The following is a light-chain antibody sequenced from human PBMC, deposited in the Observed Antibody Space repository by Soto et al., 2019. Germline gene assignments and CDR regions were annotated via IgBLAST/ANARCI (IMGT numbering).Light chain of an antibody. CDR2: GAS. V-gene: IGKV3-15*01. CDR3: QQYNNWPFT. Sequence: IVMTQSPATLSVSPGDRATLSCRASQSVSSNLAWYQQKPGQAPRLLIYGASTRATGIPARFGGSGSGTEFTLTISSLQSEDVAVYYCQQYNNWPFTFGPGTKVDIK. CDR1: QSVSSN. J-gene: IGKJ3*01.